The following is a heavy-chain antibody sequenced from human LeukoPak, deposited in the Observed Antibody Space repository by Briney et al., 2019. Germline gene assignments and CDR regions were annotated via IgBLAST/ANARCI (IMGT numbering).Heavy chain of an antibody. D-gene: IGHD1-14*01. CDR3: TLYNH. V-gene: IGHV1-3*03. CDR2: INPDTGYT. J-gene: IGHJ4*02. Sequence: ASVKVSCKASGYTFSNRDMHWVRQAPGHSLEWVGCINPDTGYTKYSHEFQGRVTITSDTAASTAYMELGSLTSEDMAVYYCTLYNHWGQGTLITVSS. CDR1: GYTFSNRD.